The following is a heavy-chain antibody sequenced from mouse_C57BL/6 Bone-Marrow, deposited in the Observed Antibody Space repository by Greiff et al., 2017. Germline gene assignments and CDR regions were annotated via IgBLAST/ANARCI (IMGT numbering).Heavy chain of an antibody. V-gene: IGHV1-81*01. D-gene: IGHD4-1*02. CDR3: ARTTGSWFAY. CDR2: IYPRSGNT. CDR1: GYTFTSYG. Sequence: VQLQQSGAELARPGASVKLSCKASGYTFTSYGISWVKQRTGQGLEWIGEIYPRSGNTYYNEKFRSKATLIADKSSSTAYMELRSLTSEDSAVYFCARTTGSWFAYWGQGTLVTVSA. J-gene: IGHJ3*01.